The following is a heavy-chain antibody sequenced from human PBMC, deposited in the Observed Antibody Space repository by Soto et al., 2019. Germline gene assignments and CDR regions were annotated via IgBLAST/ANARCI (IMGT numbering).Heavy chain of an antibody. J-gene: IGHJ4*02. Sequence: QVQLVQSGAEVKKTGSSVKVSCKTSGGTFSTFGISWVRQAPGQGLEWMGGIIPFFETAEYSQKFEDRITITADESTNTVYMDLSSLTSEDTAIYYCARTAPMDAGDKYYYDFWGQGALVTVSS. CDR1: GGTFSTFG. V-gene: IGHV1-69*01. D-gene: IGHD3-16*01. CDR2: IIPFFETA. CDR3: ARTAPMDAGDKYYYDF.